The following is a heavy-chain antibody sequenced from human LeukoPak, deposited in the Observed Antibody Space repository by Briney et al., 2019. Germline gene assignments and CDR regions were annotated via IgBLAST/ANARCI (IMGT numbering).Heavy chain of an antibody. CDR3: VRTPPNWGFDY. D-gene: IGHD7-27*01. CDR1: GYTFTIHD. CDR2: MSPNSGDT. J-gene: IGHJ4*02. V-gene: IGHV1-8*01. Sequence: ASVKVSCKASGYTFTIHDINWVRQATGQGLEWMGWMSPNSGDTGYAQKFQGRVTMTSDSSISTAYMELSSLRSEDTAIYYCVRTPPNWGFDYWGQGTLVTVSS.